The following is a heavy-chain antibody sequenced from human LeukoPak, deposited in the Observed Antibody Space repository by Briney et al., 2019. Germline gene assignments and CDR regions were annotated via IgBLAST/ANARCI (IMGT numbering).Heavy chain of an antibody. CDR3: ARARDYYDSSGYFHYYYYYMDV. J-gene: IGHJ6*03. CDR1: GGSISSYY. CDR2: IYYSGST. Sequence: PSETLSLTCTVSGGSISSYYWSWIRQTPGKGLAWSGYIYYSGSTNYNPSLKSRVTISVDTSKNQFSLKLSSVTAADTAVYYCARARDYYDSSGYFHYYYYYMDVWGKGTTVTVSS. D-gene: IGHD3-22*01. V-gene: IGHV4-59*01.